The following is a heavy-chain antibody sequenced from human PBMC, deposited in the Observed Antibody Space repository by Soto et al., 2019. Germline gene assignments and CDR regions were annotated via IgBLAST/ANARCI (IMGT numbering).Heavy chain of an antibody. V-gene: IGHV3-53*03. J-gene: IGHJ4*02. Sequence: WRPLRLSWAGSGCSVSDIYMSWVRQAQGKGLEWVSLIYSDASTYYADSVKGRFTISRDNAKNSLYLQMNSLRAEDTAVYYCALGDDILDPYWGQGTLVTVSS. D-gene: IGHD3-9*01. CDR2: IYSDAST. CDR3: ALGDDILDPY. CDR1: GCSVSDIY.